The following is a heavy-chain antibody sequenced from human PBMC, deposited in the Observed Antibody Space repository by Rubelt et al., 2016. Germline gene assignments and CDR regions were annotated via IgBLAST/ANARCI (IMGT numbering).Heavy chain of an antibody. CDR2: IYHSGST. Sequence: LEWIGSIYHSGSTYYNPSLKSRVTISVDTSKNQFSLKLSSVTAADTAVYYCARDWIFGVVIFSAFDIWGQGTMVTVSS. D-gene: IGHD3-3*01. J-gene: IGHJ3*02. CDR3: ARDWIFGVVIFSAFDI. V-gene: IGHV4-38-2*02.